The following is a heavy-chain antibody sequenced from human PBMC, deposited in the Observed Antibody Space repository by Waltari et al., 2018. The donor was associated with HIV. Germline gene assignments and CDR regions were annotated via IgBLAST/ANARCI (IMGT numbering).Heavy chain of an antibody. D-gene: IGHD6-25*01. CDR2: VSDSGGTK. V-gene: IGHV3-23*01. Sequence: EVQLLESGGDLVQPGGALRLSCAVSGFTFRNYAMRWVRQPPGKGLEWVSVVSDSGGTKYYADSVKGRFTISRDNSRNTLYLEMNSLRGDDTAVYYCTRGGQSTGRFDPWGQGTLVTVSS. J-gene: IGHJ5*02. CDR3: TRGGQSTGRFDP. CDR1: GFTFRNYA.